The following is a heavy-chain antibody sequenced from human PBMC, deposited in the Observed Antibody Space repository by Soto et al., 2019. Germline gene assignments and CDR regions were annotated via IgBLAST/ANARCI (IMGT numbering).Heavy chain of an antibody. D-gene: IGHD4-17*01. J-gene: IGHJ4*02. V-gene: IGHV3-7*05. Sequence: PGGSLTLSCAASGFTFSSYWMSWVRQAPGKGLKWMANIKQVGSEKYYVDSVKGRFTISRDNAKNSLYLQMNSLRAEDTAVYYCSRRSPYGDYLYYFDDWGQGTLVTVSS. CDR2: IKQVGSEK. CDR3: SRRSPYGDYLYYFDD. CDR1: GFTFSSYW.